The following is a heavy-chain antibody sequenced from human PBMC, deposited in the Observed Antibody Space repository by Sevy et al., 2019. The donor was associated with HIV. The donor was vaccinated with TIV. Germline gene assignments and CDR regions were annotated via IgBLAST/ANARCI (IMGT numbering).Heavy chain of an antibody. V-gene: IGHV3-23*01. Sequence: GGSLRLSCAASGFTFSSYAMSWVRQAPGKGLEWVSAISGSGISTYYADSVKGRFTISTDNSKNTLYLQMNNLRAEDTAVFYCAKGIGYSGYETDYWGQGTLVTVSS. CDR2: ISGSGIST. CDR3: AKGIGYSGYETDY. CDR1: GFTFSSYA. D-gene: IGHD5-12*01. J-gene: IGHJ4*02.